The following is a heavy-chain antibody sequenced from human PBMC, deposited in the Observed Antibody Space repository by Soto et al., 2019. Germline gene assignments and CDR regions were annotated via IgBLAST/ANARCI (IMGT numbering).Heavy chain of an antibody. D-gene: IGHD1-1*01. Sequence: GGSLRLSCAASGFTFSSYGMHWVRQAPGKGLEWVAVISYDGSNKYYADSVKGRFTISRDNSKNTLYLQMNSLRAEDTAVYYCAKEGTTGSEFDYWGQGTLVTVSS. CDR2: ISYDGSNK. J-gene: IGHJ4*02. CDR1: GFTFSSYG. CDR3: AKEGTTGSEFDY. V-gene: IGHV3-30*18.